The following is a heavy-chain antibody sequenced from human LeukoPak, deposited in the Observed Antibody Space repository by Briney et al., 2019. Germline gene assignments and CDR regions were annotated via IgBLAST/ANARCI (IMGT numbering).Heavy chain of an antibody. Sequence: PSQTLSLTCAVSGGSFSNGDYSCSWSRQPPGRGLEFTGYICHSGGTCYNKSSHRSRLTISVDRSKNQFSLKLSSVTAADTAVYYCASGGPYYYYMDVWGKGTTVTVSS. D-gene: IGHD3-16*01. CDR1: GGSFSNGDYS. CDR2: ICHSGGT. V-gene: IGHV4-30-2*01. CDR3: ASGGPYYYYMDV. J-gene: IGHJ6*03.